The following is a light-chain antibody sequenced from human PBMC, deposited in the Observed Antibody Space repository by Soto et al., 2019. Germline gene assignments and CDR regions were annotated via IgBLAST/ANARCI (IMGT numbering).Light chain of an antibody. V-gene: IGLV1-40*01. CDR1: SSNIGSGDD. Sequence: QSVLTQPPSVSGAPGQRVTISCTGSSSNIGSGDDVHWYQQLPGTAPKLLIYDNINRPSGVPDRFSGSRSGTPASLAITGLQAEDEADYYCQSYDSSLRGHWVFGGGTKLTVL. CDR3: QSYDSSLRGHWV. J-gene: IGLJ3*02. CDR2: DNI.